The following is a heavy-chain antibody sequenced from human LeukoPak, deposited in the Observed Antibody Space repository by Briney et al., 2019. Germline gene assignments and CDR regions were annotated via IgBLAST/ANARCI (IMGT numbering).Heavy chain of an antibody. CDR2: IDHTGST. D-gene: IGHD3-3*01. J-gene: IGHJ6*03. CDR1: GYSISSGYY. Sequence: PSETLSLTCGVSGYSISSGYYWGWIRQPPGKGLEWIGGIDHTGSTYYNPSLKSRVIISLDTSKNQFSLKLSSVTAADTAVYYCARLPRYDFWSGSNYMDVWGKGTTVTVSS. CDR3: ARLPRYDFWSGSNYMDV. V-gene: IGHV4-38-2*01.